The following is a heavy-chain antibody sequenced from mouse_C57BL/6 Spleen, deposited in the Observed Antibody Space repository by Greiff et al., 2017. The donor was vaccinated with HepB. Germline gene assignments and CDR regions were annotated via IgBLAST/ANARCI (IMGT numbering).Heavy chain of an antibody. Sequence: EVQVVESGEGLVKPGGSLKLSCAASGFTFSSYAMSWVRQTPETRLEWVAYISSGGDYIYYADTVKGRFTISRDNARNTLYLQMSRLKSEDTAMYYCTRDLPYAMDYWGQGTSVTVSS. CDR2: ISSGGDYI. CDR1: GFTFSSYA. D-gene: IGHD5-1*01. V-gene: IGHV5-9-1*02. J-gene: IGHJ4*01. CDR3: TRDLPYAMDY.